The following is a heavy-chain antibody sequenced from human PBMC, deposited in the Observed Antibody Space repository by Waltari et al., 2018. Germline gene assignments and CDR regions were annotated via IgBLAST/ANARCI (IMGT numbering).Heavy chain of an antibody. CDR1: GYSISSGYY. V-gene: IGHV4-38-2*01. Sequence: QVQLQESGPGLVKPSETLSLTCAVSGYSISSGYYWGWIRQPPGKGLEWIGSIYHSGSTYYNPSLKSRVTISVDTSKNQCSLKLSSVTAADTAVYYCARVGARGAFDIWGQGTMVTVSS. D-gene: IGHD1-26*01. J-gene: IGHJ3*02. CDR3: ARVGARGAFDI. CDR2: IYHSGST.